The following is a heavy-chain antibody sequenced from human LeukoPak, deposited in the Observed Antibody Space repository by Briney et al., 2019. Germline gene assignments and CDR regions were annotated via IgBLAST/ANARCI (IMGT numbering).Heavy chain of an antibody. CDR1: GGSISSSSYY. Sequence: SETLSLTCTVSGGSISSSSYYWGWIRQPPGKGLEWIGSIYYSGSTYYNPSLKSRVTISVDTSKNQFSLKLSSVTAADTAVYYCVRVLVVVAALDIWGQGTMVTVSS. CDR3: VRVLVVVAALDI. V-gene: IGHV4-39*07. CDR2: IYYSGST. D-gene: IGHD2-15*01. J-gene: IGHJ3*02.